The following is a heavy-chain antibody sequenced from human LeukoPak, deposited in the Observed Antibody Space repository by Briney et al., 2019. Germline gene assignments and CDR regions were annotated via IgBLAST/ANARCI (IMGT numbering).Heavy chain of an antibody. J-gene: IGHJ6*02. D-gene: IGHD3-9*01. CDR3: ARTGPLRGGMDV. CDR2: IYYSGST. CDR1: GGSISSSSYY. V-gene: IGHV4-39*01. Sequence: PSETLSLTCTVSGGSISSSSYYWGWIRQPPGKGLEWIGSIYYSGSTYYNPSLKSRITIAVDTSKNQFSLKVNSVTAADTAVYYCARTGPLRGGMDVRGQGTTVTVSS.